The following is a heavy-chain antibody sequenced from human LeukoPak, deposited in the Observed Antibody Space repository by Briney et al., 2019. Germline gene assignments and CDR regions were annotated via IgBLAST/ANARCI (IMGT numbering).Heavy chain of an antibody. CDR2: INAGNGNT. Sequence: GASVTVSCKASGGTFISYAISWVRQAPGQRLEWMGWINAGNGNTKYSQKFQGRVTITRDTSASTAYMELSSLRSEDTAVYYCARTTITIFGVVTNWFDPWGQGTLVTVSS. CDR3: ARTTITIFGVVTNWFDP. D-gene: IGHD3-3*01. V-gene: IGHV1-3*01. J-gene: IGHJ5*02. CDR1: GGTFISYA.